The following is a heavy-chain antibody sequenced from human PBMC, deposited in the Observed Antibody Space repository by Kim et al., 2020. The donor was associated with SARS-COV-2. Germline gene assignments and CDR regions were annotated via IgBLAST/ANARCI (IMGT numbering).Heavy chain of an antibody. J-gene: IGHJ4*02. D-gene: IGHD1-26*01. Sequence: ASVKVSCKVSGYTLTELSMHWVRQAPGKGLEWMGGFDPEDGETIYAQKFQGRVTMTEDTSTDTAYMELSSLRSEDTAVYYCATRFVGGTDVDYWGQGTLVTVSS. CDR2: FDPEDGET. V-gene: IGHV1-24*01. CDR1: GYTLTELS. CDR3: ATRFVGGTDVDY.